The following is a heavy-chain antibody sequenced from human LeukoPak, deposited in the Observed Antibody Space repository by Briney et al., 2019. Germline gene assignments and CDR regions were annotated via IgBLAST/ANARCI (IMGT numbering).Heavy chain of an antibody. V-gene: IGHV3-23*01. CDR3: AEDYTGYCSSTSCYVNWFDP. J-gene: IGHJ5*02. Sequence: GGSLRLSCATSGFTFSGYRMNWVRQAPGKGLEWVSAISGSGGSTYYADSVKGRFTISRDNFKNTLYLQMNSLRAEDTAVYYCAEDYTGYCSSTSCYVNWFDPWGQGTLVTVSS. CDR1: GFTFSGYR. CDR2: ISGSGGST. D-gene: IGHD2-2*01.